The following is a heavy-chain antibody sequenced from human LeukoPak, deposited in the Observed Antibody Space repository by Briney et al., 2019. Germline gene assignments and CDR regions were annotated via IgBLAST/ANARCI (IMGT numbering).Heavy chain of an antibody. CDR1: GFTFSRFW. CDR3: ARDQSIAGPTTADY. V-gene: IGHV3-74*01. J-gene: IGHJ4*02. CDR2: INTDASNT. D-gene: IGHD1-26*01. Sequence: GGSLRLSCAASGFTFSRFWMHWVREAPGKGLVWVSRINTDASNTIYADSVKGRFTISRDNAKNTLYLQMNSLRAEDTAVYYCARDQSIAGPTTADYWGQGTLVTVSS.